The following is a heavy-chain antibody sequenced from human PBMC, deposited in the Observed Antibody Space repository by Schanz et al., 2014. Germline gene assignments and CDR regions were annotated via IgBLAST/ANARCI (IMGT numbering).Heavy chain of an antibody. CDR1: GFTFKNYG. V-gene: IGHV3-33*05. CDR2: ISNDGSKK. CDR3: PREMGSALLRYFDL. D-gene: IGHD1-26*01. Sequence: QLQLVESGGGVVQPGGSLKLSCVASGFTFKNYGIHWVRQALGKGLEWVAVISNDGSKKYYADSVKGRFTTSRDNSKNTMYLQMNNLRAEDTAVYYCPREMGSALLRYFDLWGRGTLVTVSS. J-gene: IGHJ2*01.